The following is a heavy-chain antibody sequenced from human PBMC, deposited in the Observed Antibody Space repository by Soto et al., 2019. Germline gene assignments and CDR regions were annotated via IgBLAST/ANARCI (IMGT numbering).Heavy chain of an antibody. D-gene: IGHD5-18*01. Sequence: TSETLSLTCTVSGGSVSSGSYYWSWIRQPPGKGLEWIGYIYYSGSTNYNHSLKSRVTISVDTSKNQFSLKLSSVTAADTAVYYCARDCTAMVIRGGNYYGMDVWGQGTTVTVSS. CDR1: GGSVSSGSYY. CDR3: ARDCTAMVIRGGNYYGMDV. V-gene: IGHV4-61*01. CDR2: IYYSGST. J-gene: IGHJ6*02.